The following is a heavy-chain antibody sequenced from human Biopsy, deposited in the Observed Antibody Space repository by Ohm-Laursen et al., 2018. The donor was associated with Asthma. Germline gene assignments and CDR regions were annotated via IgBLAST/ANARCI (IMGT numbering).Heavy chain of an antibody. Sequence: ESLKISCKGSGYTFATSWIGWVRQMPGKGLEWMGIVYPTDSVTRYSPSFEDQVTISADRSISTAYLQWSSLKASDTATYYCARLLGFWSGYDNKNFDYWGQGTLVIVSS. J-gene: IGHJ4*02. V-gene: IGHV5-51*01. D-gene: IGHD3-3*01. CDR2: VYPTDSVT. CDR3: ARLLGFWSGYDNKNFDY. CDR1: GYTFATSW.